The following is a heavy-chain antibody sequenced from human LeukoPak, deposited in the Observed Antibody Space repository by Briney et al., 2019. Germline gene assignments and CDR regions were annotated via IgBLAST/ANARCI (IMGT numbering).Heavy chain of an antibody. Sequence: SETLSLTCAVHGGSFSGYYWSWIRQPPGKGLEWIGEINHSGSTNYNPSLKSRVTISVDTSKNQFSLKLSSVTAADTAVYYCARGGGYYGSGSYPYWGQGTLVTVSS. D-gene: IGHD3-10*01. V-gene: IGHV4-34*01. CDR3: ARGGGYYGSGSYPY. CDR1: GGSFSGYY. J-gene: IGHJ4*02. CDR2: INHSGST.